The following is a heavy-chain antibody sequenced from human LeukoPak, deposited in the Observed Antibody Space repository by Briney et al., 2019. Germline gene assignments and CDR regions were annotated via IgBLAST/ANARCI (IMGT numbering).Heavy chain of an antibody. CDR3: AKARSPYYDILTGYYPDY. CDR2: ISGSGGST. D-gene: IGHD3-9*01. V-gene: IGHV3-23*01. J-gene: IGHJ4*02. Sequence: PGGSLRLSCAASGFTFNTYAMSWVRQAPGRGLEWVSAISGSGGSTYYADSVRGRFTISRDNSKNTLYLQMNSLRAEDTAVYYCAKARSPYYDILTGYYPDYWGQGTLVTVSP. CDR1: GFTFNTYA.